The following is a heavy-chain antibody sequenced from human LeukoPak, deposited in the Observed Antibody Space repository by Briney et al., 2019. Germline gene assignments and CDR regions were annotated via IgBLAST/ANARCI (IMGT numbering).Heavy chain of an antibody. J-gene: IGHJ4*02. CDR2: ITPYNGDT. V-gene: IGHV1-18*01. D-gene: IGHD1-26*01. CDR1: VYTFITYG. Sequence: ASVKVSCKASVYTFITYGITWVRQAPGQGLEWMGWITPYNGDTNYAQNLQDRVTMTTDTSTSTAYMELRRLRSDDTAVYFCARVASVSYNYFDSWGQGTLVTVSS. CDR3: ARVASVSYNYFDS.